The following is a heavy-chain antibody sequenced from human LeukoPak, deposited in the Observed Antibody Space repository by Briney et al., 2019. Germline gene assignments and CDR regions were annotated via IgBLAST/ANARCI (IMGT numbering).Heavy chain of an antibody. CDR3: ARNTVSTVPY. J-gene: IGHJ4*02. CDR2: ISSSSSYI. D-gene: IGHD4-17*01. Sequence: GGSLRLSCAASGFTFSSYSMNWVRQAPGKGLEWVSSISSSSSYIYYADSVKGRFTISRDNAKNSLYLQMNSLGSENTAVDYCARNTVSTVPYWGQRTLVTVSS. V-gene: IGHV3-21*01. CDR1: GFTFSSYS.